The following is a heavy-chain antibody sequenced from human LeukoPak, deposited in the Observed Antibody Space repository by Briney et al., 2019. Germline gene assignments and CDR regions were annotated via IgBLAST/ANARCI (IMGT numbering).Heavy chain of an antibody. V-gene: IGHV3-23*01. J-gene: IGHJ4*02. Sequence: PGGSLRLSCAGSGFNFISYAMNWVRQSPGKGLKLVSGISADGGRTYYADSVKGRFTISRDNSKNTLYLQMNSLRAEDTAMYYCVKDSLSGWSFDYWGQGTLVTVSS. CDR3: VKDSLSGWSFDY. CDR2: ISADGGRT. CDR1: GFNFISYA. D-gene: IGHD6-19*01.